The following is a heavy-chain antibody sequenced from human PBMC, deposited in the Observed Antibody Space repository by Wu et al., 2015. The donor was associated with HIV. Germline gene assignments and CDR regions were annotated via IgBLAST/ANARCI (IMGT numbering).Heavy chain of an antibody. Sequence: QVQLVQSGAEVKKPGSSVKVSCKASGGPFSNYAFSWVRQAPGQGLEWMGRIIPIFATTNYAQKFQGRVTITADESTSTAYMELSNLRSEDTAVYYCARSLIRGGDSTRRAFDIWGQGTMVTVSS. D-gene: IGHD2-21*02. V-gene: IGHV1-69*13. J-gene: IGHJ3*02. CDR3: ARSLIRGGDSTRRAFDI. CDR1: GGPFSNYA. CDR2: IIPIFATT.